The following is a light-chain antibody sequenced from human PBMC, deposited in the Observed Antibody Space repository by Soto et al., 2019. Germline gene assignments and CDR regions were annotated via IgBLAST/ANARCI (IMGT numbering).Light chain of an antibody. CDR2: SAS. V-gene: IGKV3-15*01. CDR1: QSVSGN. Sequence: EIVMTQSPSTLSVSPGERATLSCRASQSVSGNLAWYQQKPGQAPRLLIYSASTRATGIPARFSGSGYGTEFTLTISSLQSEDFAVYYCQQYNNWPRTFGQGTKVDIK. J-gene: IGKJ1*01. CDR3: QQYNNWPRT.